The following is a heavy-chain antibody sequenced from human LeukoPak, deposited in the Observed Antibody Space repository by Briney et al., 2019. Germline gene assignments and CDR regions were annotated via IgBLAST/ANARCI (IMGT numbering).Heavy chain of an antibody. Sequence: GGSLRLSCAASGFTFSSYWMSWVRQAPGKGLEWVANIKQDGSENYYVDSVKGRFIISRDNAKNSLYLQMNSLRAEDTAVYYCAKVGYSYASRDYWGQGTLVTVSS. CDR1: GFTFSSYW. D-gene: IGHD5-18*01. CDR3: AKVGYSYASRDY. J-gene: IGHJ4*02. V-gene: IGHV3-7*01. CDR2: IKQDGSEN.